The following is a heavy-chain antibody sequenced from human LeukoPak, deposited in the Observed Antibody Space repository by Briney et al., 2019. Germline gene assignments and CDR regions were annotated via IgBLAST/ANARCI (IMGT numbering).Heavy chain of an antibody. CDR1: GFTFTDHY. CDR3: VREGEGPLSKDFDY. CDR2: IGPHSTFT. V-gene: IGHV1-2*02. Sequence: RASMKVSCKSSGFTFTDHYIHWVRQGPGQGLEWMGYIGPHSTFTSSPQEFQGRVTMTRDASMSTAYMELTRLTSDDTGVYYCVREGEGPLSKDFDYWGQGTLVTVSS. D-gene: IGHD2/OR15-2a*01. J-gene: IGHJ4*02.